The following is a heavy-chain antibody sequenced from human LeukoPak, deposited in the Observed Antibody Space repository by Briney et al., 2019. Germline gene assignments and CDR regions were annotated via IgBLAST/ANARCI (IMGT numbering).Heavy chain of an antibody. CDR1: GGSISSYY. Sequence: SETLSLTCTVSGGSISSYYWSWIRQPPGKRLEWIGYIFDIGGTNYNPSLNSRVTISVDTSKKQFSLKLNSVTAADTAVYYCTTDPGDYEIYWGQGTLVTVSS. V-gene: IGHV4-59*01. D-gene: IGHD4-17*01. CDR3: TTDPGDYEIY. CDR2: IFDIGGT. J-gene: IGHJ4*02.